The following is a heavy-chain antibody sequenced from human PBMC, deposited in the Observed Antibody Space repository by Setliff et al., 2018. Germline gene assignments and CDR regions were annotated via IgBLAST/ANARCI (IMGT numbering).Heavy chain of an antibody. Sequence: KPSETLSLTCGVSGSSISNDYYWGWIRQPPGRGLEWIGIISHSGSTDYNPSLKSRVTISLDKSRNQFSLHLNSVTASDTAVYYCARASYGWGSHYKIKWFDPWGQGTLVTVSS. CDR3: ARASYGWGSHYKIKWFDP. J-gene: IGHJ5*02. D-gene: IGHD3-10*01. V-gene: IGHV4-38-2*01. CDR1: GSSISNDYY. CDR2: ISHSGST.